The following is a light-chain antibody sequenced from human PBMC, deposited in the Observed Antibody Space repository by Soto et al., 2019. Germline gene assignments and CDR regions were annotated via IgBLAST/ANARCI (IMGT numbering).Light chain of an antibody. CDR1: QDIGNS. CDR2: DAS. V-gene: IGKV1-33*01. J-gene: IGKJ3*01. Sequence: DIQMTQSPPSLSASVGDRVTITCQASQDIGNSLNWFQHKPGKAPNLVIYDASNLEIGVPSRFSGSGSGTDFTFTISSLRPEDIAKYYCHKSDHLPLFGPGTKVDIK. CDR3: HKSDHLPL.